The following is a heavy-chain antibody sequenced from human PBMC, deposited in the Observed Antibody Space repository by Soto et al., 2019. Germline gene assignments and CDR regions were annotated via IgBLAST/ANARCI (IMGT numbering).Heavy chain of an antibody. Sequence: NLSLTCAVFGGAIYSGVYSWSWIRQPPGKGLEWIGYIYHSGSTYYNPSLKSRVTISVDTSKNQFSLKLSSVSAADTAVYYCASKRGTYLDYWGRGALVTVSS. CDR2: IYHSGST. CDR1: GGAIYSGVYS. CDR3: ASKRGTYLDY. D-gene: IGHD3-16*01. J-gene: IGHJ4*02. V-gene: IGHV4-30-2*01.